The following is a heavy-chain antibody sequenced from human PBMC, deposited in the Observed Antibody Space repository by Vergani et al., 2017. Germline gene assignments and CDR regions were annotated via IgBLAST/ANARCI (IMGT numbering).Heavy chain of an antibody. CDR1: GYTFTSYD. D-gene: IGHD4-17*01. CDR3: ARHLSDYPWWGLYYYYGMDV. J-gene: IGHJ6*02. Sequence: QVQLVQSGAEVKKPGASVKVSCKASGYTFTSYDINWVRQATGQGLEWMGWMNPNSGNTGYAQKFQGRVTITRNTSISTAYMELSSLRSEDTAVYYCARHLSDYPWWGLYYYYGMDVWGQGTTVTVSS. V-gene: IGHV1-8*01. CDR2: MNPNSGNT.